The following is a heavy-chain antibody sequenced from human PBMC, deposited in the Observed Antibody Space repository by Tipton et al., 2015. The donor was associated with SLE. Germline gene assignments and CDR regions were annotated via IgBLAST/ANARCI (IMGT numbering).Heavy chain of an antibody. V-gene: IGHV3-30*02. CDR3: AGGTGAYFDH. D-gene: IGHD3-16*01. Sequence: SLRLSCAASGFTYSGYAMHWVRQAPGKGLEWVAFIRADGSNKDYADSVKGRFTISRHNSKNTLYLQMNRLRVEDTAVYYCAGGTGAYFDHWGQGTLVTVSS. J-gene: IGHJ4*02. CDR1: GFTYSGYA. CDR2: IRADGSNK.